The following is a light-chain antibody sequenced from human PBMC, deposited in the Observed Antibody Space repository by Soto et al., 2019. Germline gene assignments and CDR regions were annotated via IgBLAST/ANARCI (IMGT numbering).Light chain of an antibody. J-gene: IGLJ3*02. CDR1: ASDIGNYNW. CDR2: QVT. Sequence: SVLTQPASVSGSPGQSITISCTGTASDIGNYNWVSWYQQHPGKAPKVLIYQVTSRPSGVSNRFSGSKSGNTASLTISGLQAEDEAHYYCSSYAAYSTLWVFGGGT. CDR3: SSYAAYSTLWV. V-gene: IGLV2-14*01.